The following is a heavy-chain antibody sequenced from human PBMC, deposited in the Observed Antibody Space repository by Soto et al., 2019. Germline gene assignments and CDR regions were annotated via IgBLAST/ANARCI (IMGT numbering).Heavy chain of an antibody. CDR1: GFTFNDYA. J-gene: IGHJ3*02. D-gene: IGHD3-3*01. Sequence: EMQLLESGGDLGQPGGSLRLSCAVSGFTFNDYAMSWVGQAPGKGLEWVSTISGSLGSAYYAASVEGRFTISGDNSNNTLYLQMNSLRVEDTATYYCAKDSRLPGFGLLIHAFDIWGHGTMVTVSS. CDR2: ISGSLGSA. CDR3: AKDSRLPGFGLLIHAFDI. V-gene: IGHV3-23*01.